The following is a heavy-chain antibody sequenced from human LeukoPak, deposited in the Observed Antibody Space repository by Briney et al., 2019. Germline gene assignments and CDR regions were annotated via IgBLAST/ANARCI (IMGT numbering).Heavy chain of an antibody. J-gene: IGHJ6*04. CDR3: ARDPFVEGIAAAGTGYYYYYYGMDV. CDR1: GGTFSSYA. Sequence: SVKVSCKASGGTFSSYAISWVRQAPGQGLEWMGGIIPIFGTANYAQKFQGRVTITADKSTSTAYMELSSLRSEDTAVYYCARDPFVEGIAAAGTGYYYYYYGMDVWGKGTRSPSPQ. CDR2: IIPIFGTA. D-gene: IGHD6-13*01. V-gene: IGHV1-69*06.